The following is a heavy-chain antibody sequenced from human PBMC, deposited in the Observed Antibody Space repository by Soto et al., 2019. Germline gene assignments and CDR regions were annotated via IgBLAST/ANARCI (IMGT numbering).Heavy chain of an antibody. CDR2: ISGGGGST. CDR1: GFIFSDHY. Sequence: LRHSCTASGFIFSDHYMTWIRQAPGKGLEWVSYISGGGGSTYYADSVKGRFTVSRDNSKNTLYLQMNSLRAEDTAVYYCAKGDYYDSSGSFDYWGQGTLVTVSS. V-gene: IGHV3-23*01. D-gene: IGHD3-22*01. J-gene: IGHJ4*02. CDR3: AKGDYYDSSGSFDY.